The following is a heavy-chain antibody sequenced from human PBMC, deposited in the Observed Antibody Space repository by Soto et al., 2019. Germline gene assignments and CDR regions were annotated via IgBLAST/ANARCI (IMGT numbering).Heavy chain of an antibody. CDR1: GFTFRIYA. D-gene: IGHD3-9*01. CDR2: ISFDGNKK. CDR3: ARESTYLRHYDA. J-gene: IGHJ5*02. Sequence: GGSLRLSCAASGFTFRIYALHWVRQAPGKGLEWVAVISFDGNKKYYTDSVRGRFTISRDNFKNTLYLQMNSLRVEDAAVYFCARESTYLRHYDALRPGTLVTV. V-gene: IGHV3-30*10.